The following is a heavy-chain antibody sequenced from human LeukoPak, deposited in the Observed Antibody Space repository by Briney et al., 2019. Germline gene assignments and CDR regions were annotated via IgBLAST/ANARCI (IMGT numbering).Heavy chain of an antibody. CDR1: GFTFSSYS. Sequence: GGSLRLSCVASGFTFSSYSMNWVRQAPGKGLEWVSSISSSSSYIYYADSVKGRFTISRDNAKNSLYLQMNSLRAEDTAVYYCARPLNLHVNGADVWGQGTTVTVSS. D-gene: IGHD4-11*01. V-gene: IGHV3-21*01. J-gene: IGHJ6*02. CDR2: ISSSSSYI. CDR3: ARPLNLHVNGADV.